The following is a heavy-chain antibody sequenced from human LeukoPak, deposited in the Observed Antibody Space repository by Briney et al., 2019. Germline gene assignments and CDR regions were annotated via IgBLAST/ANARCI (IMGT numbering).Heavy chain of an antibody. J-gene: IGHJ3*01. V-gene: IGHV4-59*04. D-gene: IGHD3-22*01. CDR3: ARRNHYDSKEIDY. CDR1: GGSISSYY. CDR2: IYHSGST. Sequence: PSETLSLTCTVSGGSISSYYWSWIRQPPGKGLEWIGSIYHSGSTYYNPSLKSRVTISVDTSKNQFSLKLSSVTAADTAVYYCARRNHYDSKEIDYWGQGTMVTVSS.